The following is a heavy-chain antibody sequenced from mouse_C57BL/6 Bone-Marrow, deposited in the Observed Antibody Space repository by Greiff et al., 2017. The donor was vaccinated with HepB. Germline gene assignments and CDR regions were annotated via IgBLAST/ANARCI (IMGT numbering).Heavy chain of an antibody. D-gene: IGHD1-1*01. V-gene: IGHV1-81*01. CDR3: ARYTTVVATRWYFDV. Sequence: VKLMESGAELARPGASVKLSCKASGYTFTSYGISWVKQRTGQGLEWIGEIYPRSGNTYYNEKFKGKATLTADKSSSTAYMELRSLTSEDSAVYFCARYTTVVATRWYFDVWGTGTTVTVSS. J-gene: IGHJ1*03. CDR2: IYPRSGNT. CDR1: GYTFTSYG.